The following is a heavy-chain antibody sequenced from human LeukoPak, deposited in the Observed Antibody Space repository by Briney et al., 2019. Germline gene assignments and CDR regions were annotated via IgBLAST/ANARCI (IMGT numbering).Heavy chain of an antibody. CDR2: ISSSGSTI. J-gene: IGHJ3*02. CDR3: AVPPGYCSSTSCYTDHDAFDI. V-gene: IGHV3-11*01. Sequence: GGSLRLSCAASGFTFSDYYMSWIRQAPGKGLEWVSYISSSGSTIYYADSVKGRFTISRDNAKNSLYLQMNSLRAEDTAVYYCAVPPGYCSSTSCYTDHDAFDIWGQGTMVTVSP. CDR1: GFTFSDYY. D-gene: IGHD2-2*02.